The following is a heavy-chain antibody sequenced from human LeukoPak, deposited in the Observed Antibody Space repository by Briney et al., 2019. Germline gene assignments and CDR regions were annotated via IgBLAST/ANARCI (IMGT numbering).Heavy chain of an antibody. D-gene: IGHD3-16*01. CDR1: GFTFDDYG. CDR2: ITGSGGST. Sequence: PGGSLRLSCAASGFTFDDYGMSWVRQAPGKGLEWVSGITGSGGSTYYAGSVKGRFTISRDNSKNTLYLQVNSLRAEDTAVYYCAKDDGLIMFSSWGQGTLVTVSS. J-gene: IGHJ5*02. CDR3: AKDDGLIMFSS. V-gene: IGHV3-23*01.